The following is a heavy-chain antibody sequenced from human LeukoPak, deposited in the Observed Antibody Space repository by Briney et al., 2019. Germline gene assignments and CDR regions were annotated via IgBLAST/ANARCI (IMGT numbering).Heavy chain of an antibody. V-gene: IGHV3-74*01. CDR2: SKSDGST. CDR3: ARDLSYYYDSSGYYSGYFDY. CDR1: GFTFSSYW. D-gene: IGHD3-22*01. J-gene: IGHJ4*02. Sequence: GGSLRLSCAASGFTFSSYWMHWVRQTPGKGLMWVARSKSDGSTIYADSAQGRFTISRDNAKNSLYLQMNSLRAEDTAVYYCARDLSYYYDSSGYYSGYFDYWGQGTLVTVSS.